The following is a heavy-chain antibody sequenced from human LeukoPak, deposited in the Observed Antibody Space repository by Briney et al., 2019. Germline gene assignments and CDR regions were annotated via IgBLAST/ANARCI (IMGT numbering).Heavy chain of an antibody. J-gene: IGHJ4*02. D-gene: IGHD3-22*01. CDR1: GFTVSSNY. Sequence: GGSLRLSCAASGFTVSSNYMSWVRQAPGKGLEWVSVIYSGGSTYYADSVKGRFTISRDNSKNTLYLQMNSLRAEDTAVYYCASYDSSGYYSGYFDYWGQGTLVTVSS. CDR2: IYSGGST. CDR3: ASYDSSGYYSGYFDY. V-gene: IGHV3-53*01.